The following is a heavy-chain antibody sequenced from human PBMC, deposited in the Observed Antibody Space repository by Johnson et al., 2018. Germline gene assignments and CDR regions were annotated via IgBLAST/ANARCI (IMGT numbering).Heavy chain of an antibody. CDR1: GFTFDDYA. CDR3: AKPLLGGFMIVVLIFRGFDAFDM. J-gene: IGHJ3*02. D-gene: IGHD3-22*01. V-gene: IGHV3-9*01. Sequence: EVQLVESGGGLVQPGKSLKLSCVGSGFTFDDYAMNWVRQAPGKGLDWVSGFRCNSGRIDYADSVKGRFTTSRDNAKNSLLLQMNSLRAEDTALYFCAKPLLGGFMIVVLIFRGFDAFDMWGQGTMVTVSS. CDR2: FRCNSGRI.